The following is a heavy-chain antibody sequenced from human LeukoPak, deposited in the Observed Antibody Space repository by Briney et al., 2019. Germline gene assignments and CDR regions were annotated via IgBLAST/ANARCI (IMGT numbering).Heavy chain of an antibody. V-gene: IGHV4-30-4*08. J-gene: IGHJ5*02. Sequence: SQTLSLTCTVSGGSISSGDYYWSWIRQPPGKGLEWIGYIYYSGSTYYNPSLKSRVTISVDTSKNQFSLKLSSVTAADTAVYYCARGGSGCSSTGCLRGFDPWGQGTLVTVSS. CDR3: ARGGSGCSSTGCLRGFDP. CDR2: IYYSGST. D-gene: IGHD2-2*01. CDR1: GGSISSGDYY.